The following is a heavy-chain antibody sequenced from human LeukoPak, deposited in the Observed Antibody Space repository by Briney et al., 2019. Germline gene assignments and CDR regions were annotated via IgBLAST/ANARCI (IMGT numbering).Heavy chain of an antibody. D-gene: IGHD6-13*01. CDR2: IYYSGST. Sequence: SETLSLTCTVSGGSISSYYWSWIRQPPGKGLEWIGYIYYSGSTNYNPSLKSRVTISVDTSKNQFSLKLNSVTAADTAVYYCARVGYSSSWYYFDYWAREPWSPSPQ. J-gene: IGHJ4*02. V-gene: IGHV4-59*01. CDR3: ARVGYSSSWYYFDY. CDR1: GGSISSYY.